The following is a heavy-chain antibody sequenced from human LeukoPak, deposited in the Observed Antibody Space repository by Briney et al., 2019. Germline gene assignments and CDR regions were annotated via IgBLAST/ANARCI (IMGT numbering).Heavy chain of an antibody. CDR1: GGSISSGGYY. J-gene: IGHJ4*02. V-gene: IGHV4-31*03. CDR2: IFYNGDT. Sequence: PSQTLSLTCTVSGGSISSGGYYWSWIRQHPGKGLEWIGYIFYNGDTFYTPSLQSRVTISRDTSKNQFSLKLTSVTDADTAVYYCARRLTQGGVFDYWGQGTLVTVSS. D-gene: IGHD3-16*01. CDR3: ARRLTQGGVFDY.